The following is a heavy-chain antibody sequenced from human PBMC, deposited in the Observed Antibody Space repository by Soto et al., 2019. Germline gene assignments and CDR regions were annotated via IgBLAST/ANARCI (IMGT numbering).Heavy chain of an antibody. Sequence: VGSLRLSCAASGFIFSSSDMTWVRQAPGKGLEYVSSINYNGIYSFYAEAAKGRFTIYRDNAKNSLYLQMNSLTAEDTAVYFCARKSNSDMSGYDYFDYWGQGTLVTVSS. CDR3: ARKSNSDMSGYDYFDY. J-gene: IGHJ4*02. V-gene: IGHV3-21*06. CDR2: INYNGIYS. CDR1: GFIFSSSD. D-gene: IGHD3-22*01.